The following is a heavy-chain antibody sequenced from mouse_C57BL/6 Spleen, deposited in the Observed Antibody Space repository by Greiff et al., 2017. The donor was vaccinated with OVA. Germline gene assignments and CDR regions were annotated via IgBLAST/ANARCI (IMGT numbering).Heavy chain of an antibody. CDR1: GFTFSDYG. Sequence: EVKLVESGGGLVKPGGSLKLSCAASGFTFSDYGMHWVRQAPEKGLEWVAYISSGSSTIYYAYTVKGRFTISRDNAKNTLFLQMTSLRSEDTAMYYCARPGYGYYFDYWGQGTTLTVSS. J-gene: IGHJ2*01. CDR3: ARPGYGYYFDY. CDR2: ISSGSSTI. D-gene: IGHD2-10*02. V-gene: IGHV5-17*01.